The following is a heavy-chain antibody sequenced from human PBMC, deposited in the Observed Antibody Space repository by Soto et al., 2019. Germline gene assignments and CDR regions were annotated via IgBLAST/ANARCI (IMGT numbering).Heavy chain of an antibody. CDR2: INSDGSST. V-gene: IGHV3-74*01. CDR3: ARAEGHCSGGNCYSWNYDGTDV. Sequence: GGSLRLSCAASGFTFSSYWMHWVRQAPGKGLVWVSRINSDGSSTSYADSVKGRFTISRDNAKNTLYLQMNSLRAEDTAVYYCARAEGHCSGGNCYSWNYDGTDVWSRGTTVTGS. D-gene: IGHD2-15*01. J-gene: IGHJ6*02. CDR1: GFTFSSYW.